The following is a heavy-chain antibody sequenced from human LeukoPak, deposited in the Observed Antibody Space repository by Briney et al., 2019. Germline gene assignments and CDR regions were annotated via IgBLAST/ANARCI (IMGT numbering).Heavy chain of an antibody. J-gene: IGHJ4*02. CDR1: GFTFNTYS. V-gene: IGHV3-21*03. D-gene: IGHD1-26*01. CDR2: IDSSGGYM. Sequence: GGSLRLSCEASGFTFNTYSMNWARQAPGKGLEWVSSIDSSGGYMFYADSVKGRFIISRDNAKDSLYLQMNSLKTEDTAVYYCTRDSGGYWVRRGPFDYWGQGSLVTVSS. CDR3: TRDSGGYWVRRGPFDY.